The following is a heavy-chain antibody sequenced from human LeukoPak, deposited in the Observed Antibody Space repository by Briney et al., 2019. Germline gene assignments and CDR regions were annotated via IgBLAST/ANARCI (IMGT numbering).Heavy chain of an antibody. J-gene: IGHJ6*02. V-gene: IGHV3-13*01. CDR3: ARDLSNGGMDV. D-gene: IGHD3-16*02. CDR1: GFTFSSYD. Sequence: GGSLRLSCAASGFTFSSYDMHWVRQATGKGLEWVSAIGTAGDTYYPGSVKGRFTISRENAKNSLYLQMNSLRAGDTAVYYCARDLSNGGMDVWGQGTTVTVSS. CDR2: IGTAGDT.